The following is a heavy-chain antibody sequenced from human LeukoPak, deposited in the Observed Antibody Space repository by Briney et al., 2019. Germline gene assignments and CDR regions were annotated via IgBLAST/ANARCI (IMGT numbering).Heavy chain of an antibody. CDR1: GGSISSYY. CDR2: IYYSGST. J-gene: IGHJ4*02. CDR3: AREGVVVPTARDPRPFDF. Sequence: PSETLSLTCTVSGGSISSYYWSWIRQPPGKGLEWIGYIYYSGSTNYNPSLRSRVTISVDKSKNQFSLKLNSVTAADTAVYYCAREGVVVPTARDPRPFDFWGQGTLVTVSS. D-gene: IGHD2-2*01. V-gene: IGHV4-59*12.